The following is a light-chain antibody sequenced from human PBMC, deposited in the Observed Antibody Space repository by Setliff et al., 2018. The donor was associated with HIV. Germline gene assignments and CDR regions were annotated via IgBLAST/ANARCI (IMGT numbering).Light chain of an antibody. Sequence: QSVLTQAPSASGTPGQRVTISCSGSSSNIGSYSVDWYQQLPGTTPKLLIYRNSLRPSGVPDRFSGSKSGTSASLAISGLRSEDEATYYCAAWDDSLDGQVVFGGGTKGTVL. J-gene: IGLJ2*01. CDR2: RNS. CDR3: AAWDDSLDGQVV. V-gene: IGLV1-47*01. CDR1: SSNIGSYS.